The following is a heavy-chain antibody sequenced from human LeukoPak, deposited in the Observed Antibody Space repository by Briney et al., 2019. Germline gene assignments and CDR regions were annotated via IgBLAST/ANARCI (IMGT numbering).Heavy chain of an antibody. V-gene: IGHV3-23*01. D-gene: IGHD3-22*01. J-gene: IGHJ3*02. CDR3: AKGLRRGRITMTLASLDAFDI. CDR2: ISGSGGST. Sequence: GGTLRLSCAASGFTFSSYGMSWVRQAPGKGLEWVSAISGSGGSTYYADSVKGRFTISRDNSKNTLYLQMNSLRAEDTAVYYCAKGLRRGRITMTLASLDAFDIWGQGTMVTVSS. CDR1: GFTFSSYG.